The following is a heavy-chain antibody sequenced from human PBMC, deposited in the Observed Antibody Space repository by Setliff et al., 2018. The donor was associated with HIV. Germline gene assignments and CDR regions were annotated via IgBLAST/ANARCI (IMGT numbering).Heavy chain of an antibody. CDR3: ATSGIAAAGRGFNWFDP. CDR2: IYYSGST. J-gene: IGHJ5*02. CDR1: GGSISSSNNY. Sequence: PSETLSLTCSVSGGSISSSNNYWGWIRQPPGKGLEWIGSIYYSGSTYYNPSLKSRVTISVDTSKSQFSLRLTSVTAADTAVYYCATSGIAAAGRGFNWFDPWGQGTLVTVSS. V-gene: IGHV4-39*01. D-gene: IGHD6-13*01.